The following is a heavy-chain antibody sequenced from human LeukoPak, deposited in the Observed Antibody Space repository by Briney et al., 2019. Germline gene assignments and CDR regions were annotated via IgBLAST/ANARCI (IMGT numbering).Heavy chain of an antibody. V-gene: IGHV3-23*01. CDR2: IIGNGGST. CDR1: GFTFNNYA. D-gene: IGHD1-26*01. J-gene: IGHJ4*02. Sequence: PGGSLRLSCAASGFTFNNYAMTWVRQAPGKGLEWVSGIIGNGGSTYYADSVKGRFTISRDNSKNTLYLQMNSLRAEDTAVYYCARVLWELLGRGGSYYFDYWGQGTLVTVSS. CDR3: ARVLWELLGRGGSYYFDY.